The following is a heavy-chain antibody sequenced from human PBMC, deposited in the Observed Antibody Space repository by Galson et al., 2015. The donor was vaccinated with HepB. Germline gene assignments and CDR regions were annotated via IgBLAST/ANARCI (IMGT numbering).Heavy chain of an antibody. V-gene: IGHV1-2*04. Sequence: SVKVSCKASGYTFTGYYMHWVRQAPGQGLEWMGWINPNSGDTNYAQKFQGWVTMTRETSISTAYMELSRLRSDDTAVYYCARGASLVYFDYWGQGTLVTVSS. CDR3: ARGASLVYFDY. J-gene: IGHJ4*02. CDR2: INPNSGDT. CDR1: GYTFTGYY.